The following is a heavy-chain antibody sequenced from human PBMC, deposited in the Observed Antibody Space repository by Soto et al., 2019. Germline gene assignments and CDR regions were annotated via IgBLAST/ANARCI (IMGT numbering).Heavy chain of an antibody. CDR2: ISGSGGST. Sequence: EVQLLESGGGLVQPGGSLRLSCAASGFTFSSYAMSWVRQAPGKGLEWVSAISGSGGSTYYADSVKGRFTISRDNSKNTLYLQMNNLRAEDTAVYYCAKDERLGELSASWGQGTLVTVSS. J-gene: IGHJ4*02. CDR3: AKDERLGELSAS. D-gene: IGHD3-16*02. V-gene: IGHV3-23*01. CDR1: GFTFSSYA.